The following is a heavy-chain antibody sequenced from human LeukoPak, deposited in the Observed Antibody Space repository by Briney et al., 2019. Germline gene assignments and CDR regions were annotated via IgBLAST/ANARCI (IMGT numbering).Heavy chain of an antibody. CDR2: ISSSGSTI. Sequence: HSGGSLRLSCAASGFTFSSYEMNWVRQAPGKGLECVSYISSSGSTIYYADSVKGRFTISRDNAKNSLYLQMNSLRAEDTAVYYCARDETLYVDTAMVYYYYYYMDVWGKGTTVTVSS. D-gene: IGHD5-18*01. CDR3: ARDETLYVDTAMVYYYYYYMDV. V-gene: IGHV3-48*03. J-gene: IGHJ6*03. CDR1: GFTFSSYE.